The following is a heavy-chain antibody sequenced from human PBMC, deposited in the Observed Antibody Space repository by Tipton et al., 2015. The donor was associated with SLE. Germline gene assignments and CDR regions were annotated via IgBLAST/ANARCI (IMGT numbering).Heavy chain of an antibody. J-gene: IGHJ6*03. V-gene: IGHV3-30*09. CDR3: TRARLYSSSTTWYYYMDV. CDR2: ISYDGSNK. Sequence: SLRLSCAASGFTFSNYEMDWVRQSPGKGLEWVAGISYDGSNKFYTESVMGRFAISRDNSKNTLYLQMDSLTPEDTALYYCTRARLYSSSTTWYYYMDVWGKGTTVTVSS. D-gene: IGHD2/OR15-2a*01. CDR1: GFTFSNYE.